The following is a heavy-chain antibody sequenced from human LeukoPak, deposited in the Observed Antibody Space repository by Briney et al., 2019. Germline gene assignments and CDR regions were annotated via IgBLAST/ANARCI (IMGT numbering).Heavy chain of an antibody. CDR2: INPNDCDT. CDR3: ARANCLYCSSSTCLFDY. Sequence: ASVKVSCKASGYTFTDYYMHWVRQAPGQGFEWMGWINPNDCDTNYAQKFQGRVTMTRDTSISTAHMEVSRLRSDDTAVYYCARANCLYCSSSTCLFDYWGQGTLVTVSS. CDR1: GYTFTDYY. J-gene: IGHJ4*02. D-gene: IGHD2-2*01. V-gene: IGHV1-2*02.